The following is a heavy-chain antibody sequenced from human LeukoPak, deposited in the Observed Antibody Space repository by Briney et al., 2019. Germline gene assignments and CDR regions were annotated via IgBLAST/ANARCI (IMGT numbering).Heavy chain of an antibody. V-gene: IGHV3-7*01. D-gene: IGHD3-16*01. CDR3: ARGWVGGAFDI. Sequence: GGSLRLSCAASGFTFSSYWMSWVRQAPGEGLEWVANIKQDGSEKYYVDSVKGRFTISRDNAKNSLYLQMNSLRAEDTAVYYCARGWVGGAFDIWGQGTMVTVSS. CDR1: GFTFSSYW. J-gene: IGHJ3*02. CDR2: IKQDGSEK.